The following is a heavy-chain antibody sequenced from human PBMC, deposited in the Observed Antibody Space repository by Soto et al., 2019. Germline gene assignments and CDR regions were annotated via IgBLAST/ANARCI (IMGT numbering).Heavy chain of an antibody. V-gene: IGHV3-53*01. Sequence: GGSLRLSCAASGFTVSSNYMSWVRQAPGKGLVWVSVIYSGGSTYYADSVKGRFTISSDNSKNTLYLQMNSLRAEDTAVYFCARSVAVPGAHIDYWGQGTQVTVSS. D-gene: IGHD6-19*01. CDR3: ARSVAVPGAHIDY. J-gene: IGHJ4*02. CDR1: GFTVSSNY. CDR2: IYSGGST.